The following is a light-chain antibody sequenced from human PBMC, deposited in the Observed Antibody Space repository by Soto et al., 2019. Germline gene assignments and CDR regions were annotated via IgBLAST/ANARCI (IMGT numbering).Light chain of an antibody. CDR1: QSISSW. CDR3: HQYSRSPRT. CDR2: KAS. J-gene: IGKJ1*01. V-gene: IGKV1-5*03. Sequence: DIQMTQSPSTLSASVGDRVTITCRASQSISSWLAWYQQIPGKAPKLLIYKASSLQSGVPSRFSGSGSETEFTLTITGLQPDDFATYYCHQYSRSPRTFGPGTKVENK.